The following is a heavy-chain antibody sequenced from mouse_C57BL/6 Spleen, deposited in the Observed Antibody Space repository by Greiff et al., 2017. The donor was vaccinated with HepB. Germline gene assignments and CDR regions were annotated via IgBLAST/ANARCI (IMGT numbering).Heavy chain of an antibody. V-gene: IGHV3-6*01. D-gene: IGHD1-1*01. CDR3: ARDGSIYYYGVDY. J-gene: IGHJ2*01. CDR2: ISYDGSN. CDR1: GYSITSGYY. Sequence: EVKLMESGPGLVKPSQSLSLTCSVTGYSITSGYYWNWIRQFPGNKLEWMGYISYDGSNNYNPSLKNRISITRDTSKNQFFLKLNSVTTEDTATYYCARDGSIYYYGVDYWGQGTTLTVSS.